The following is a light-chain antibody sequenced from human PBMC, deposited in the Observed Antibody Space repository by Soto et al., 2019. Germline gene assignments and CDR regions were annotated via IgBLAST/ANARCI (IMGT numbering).Light chain of an antibody. CDR1: QSVSTN. CDR3: QQYSSSPS. CDR2: GAS. J-gene: IGKJ5*01. V-gene: IGKV3-15*01. Sequence: EIVMTQSPTTLSVSPGERATLSCRASQSVSTNLAWYQQKPGQVPSLLIYGASTRASGIPARFSGSGSGTEFTLTIGSLQYEDFAVYYCQQYSSSPSFGQGTRLEIK.